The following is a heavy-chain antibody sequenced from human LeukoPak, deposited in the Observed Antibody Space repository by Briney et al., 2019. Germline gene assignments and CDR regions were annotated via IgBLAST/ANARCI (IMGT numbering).Heavy chain of an antibody. CDR1: GYTFTGYY. D-gene: IGHD1-26*01. J-gene: IGHJ4*02. CDR3: ARSEVGATLYAPGL. CDR2: INPNSGGT. Sequence: ASVKVSCKASGYTFTGYYMHWVRQAPGQGLEWMGWINPNSGGTNYAQKFQGRVTMTRDTSISTAYMELSRLRSDDTAVYYCARSEVGATLYAPGLWGQGTLVTVSS. V-gene: IGHV1-2*02.